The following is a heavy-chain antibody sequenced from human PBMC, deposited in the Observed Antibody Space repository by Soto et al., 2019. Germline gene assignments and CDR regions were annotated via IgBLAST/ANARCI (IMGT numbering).Heavy chain of an antibody. V-gene: IGHV4-31*03. CDR2: IYYSGST. D-gene: IGHD3-10*01. CDR1: GGSISSGGYY. CDR3: ATYITMVRGVIIPHNWFDP. Sequence: SETLSLTCTVSGGSISSGGYYWSWIRQHPGKGMEWIGYIYYSGSTYYNKSLKSRVTISVDTSKNQFSLKLSSVTAADTAVYYCATYITMVRGVIIPHNWFDPWGQGTLVTVSS. J-gene: IGHJ5*02.